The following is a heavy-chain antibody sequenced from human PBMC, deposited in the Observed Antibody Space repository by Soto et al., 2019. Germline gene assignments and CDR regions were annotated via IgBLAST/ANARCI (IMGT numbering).Heavy chain of an antibody. CDR2: ISNSGLTT. J-gene: IGHJ2*01. Sequence: EVQLLESGRDLVQPGGSLRLSCAASGFTFSSYGISWVRQAPGKGLEWVSGISNSGLTTYYADSVQGRFTISRDNSKNTLDLQMNSLRVEDTAVYYCALLGTGWYFDLWGRGTPVTVSS. D-gene: IGHD2-8*02. CDR1: GFTFSSYG. V-gene: IGHV3-23*01. CDR3: ALLGTGWYFDL.